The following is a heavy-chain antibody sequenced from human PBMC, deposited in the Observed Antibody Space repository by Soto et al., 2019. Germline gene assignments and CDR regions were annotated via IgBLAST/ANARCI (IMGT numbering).Heavy chain of an antibody. CDR1: GFTFGSYS. D-gene: IGHD2-2*01. Sequence: PGGSLRLSCAASGFTFGSYSMNWVRQAPGKGLEWVSSISSSSSYIYYADSVKGRFTISRDNAKNSLYLQMNSLGAEDTAVYYCARFSTSCLWALDYWGQGALVTVSS. CDR3: ARFSTSCLWALDY. CDR2: ISSSSSYI. V-gene: IGHV3-21*01. J-gene: IGHJ4*02.